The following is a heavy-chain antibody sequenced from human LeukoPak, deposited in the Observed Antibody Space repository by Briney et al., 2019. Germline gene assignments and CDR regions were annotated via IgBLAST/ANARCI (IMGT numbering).Heavy chain of an antibody. J-gene: IGHJ4*02. CDR1: GYTFTGYY. D-gene: IGHD3-22*01. Sequence: ASVKVSCKASGYTFTGYYMHWVRQAPGQGLEWMGWINPNSGGTNYAQKFQGRVTMTRDTSIGTAYMELSRLRSDDTAVYYCARDIRTGLDYYDSSGYYPHYFDYWGQGTLVTVSS. V-gene: IGHV1-2*02. CDR3: ARDIRTGLDYYDSSGYYPHYFDY. CDR2: INPNSGGT.